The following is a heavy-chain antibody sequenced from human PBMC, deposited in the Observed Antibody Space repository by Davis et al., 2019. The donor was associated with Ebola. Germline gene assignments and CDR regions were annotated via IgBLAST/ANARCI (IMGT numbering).Heavy chain of an antibody. CDR3: AKLGAAAGDFDY. CDR1: GFTFDDYA. Sequence: PGGSLRLSCAASGFTFDDYAMHWVRQAPGKGLEWVSGISWNSGSIGYADSVKGRFTISRDNAKNSLYLQMNSLRAEDTALYYCAKLGAAAGDFDYWGQGTLVTVSS. V-gene: IGHV3-9*01. J-gene: IGHJ4*02. D-gene: IGHD6-13*01. CDR2: ISWNSGSI.